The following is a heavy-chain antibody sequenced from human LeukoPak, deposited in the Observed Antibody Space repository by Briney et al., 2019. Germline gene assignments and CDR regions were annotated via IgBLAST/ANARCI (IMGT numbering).Heavy chain of an antibody. V-gene: IGHV3-23*01. CDR2: ISSSGGST. D-gene: IGHD3-22*01. Sequence: GGSLRLACTASALTSGFSFSTYAMSWGRQAPGKGLYLVSSISSSGGSTDSADTVTGRFTISRDKSKSTLYLQMDTLRADDTAVYYCPKDGWSYDSSGLGAFDVWSQGTMVTVSS. J-gene: IGHJ3*01. CDR3: PKDGWSYDSSGLGAFDV. CDR1: ALTSGFSFSTYA.